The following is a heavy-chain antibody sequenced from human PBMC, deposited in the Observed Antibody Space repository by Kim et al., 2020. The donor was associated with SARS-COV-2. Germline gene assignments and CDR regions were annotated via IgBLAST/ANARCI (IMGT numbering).Heavy chain of an antibody. D-gene: IGHD3-16*02. CDR3: ARVGGYDYVWGSYRYKGGGQFDY. CDR1: GGSISSYY. Sequence: SETLSLTCTVSGGSISSYYWSWIRQPPGKGLEWIGYIYYSGSTNYNPSLKSRVTISVDTSKNQFSLKLSSVTAADTAVYYCARVGGYDYVWGSYRYKGGGQFDYWGQGTLVTVSS. J-gene: IGHJ4*02. V-gene: IGHV4-59*01. CDR2: IYYSGST.